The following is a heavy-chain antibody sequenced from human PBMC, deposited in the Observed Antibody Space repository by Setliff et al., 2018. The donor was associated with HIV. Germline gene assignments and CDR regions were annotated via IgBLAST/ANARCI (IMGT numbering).Heavy chain of an antibody. CDR3: ARVPLSSPSRPGGYFDY. V-gene: IGHV4-31*03. D-gene: IGHD3-16*01. CDR1: GGSISSGAYY. Sequence: SETLSLTCIVSGGSISSGAYYWSWIRQHPGKGLEWIGYIYYSGSTYYNPSLKSRVTISVDTSKNQFSLKLNSVTAADTAVYYCARVPLSSPSRPGGYFDYWGQGTLVTVSS. CDR2: IYYSGST. J-gene: IGHJ4*02.